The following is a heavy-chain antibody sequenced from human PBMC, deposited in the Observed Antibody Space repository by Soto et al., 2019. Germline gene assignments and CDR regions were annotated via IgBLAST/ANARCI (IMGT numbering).Heavy chain of an antibody. Sequence: GGSLRLSCAASGFTFSSYAMSWVRQAPGKGLEWVSSISSSSSYIYYADSVKGRFTISRDNAKNSLYLQMNSLRAEDTAVYYCAREGVDGSGSYLYYFDYWGQGTLVTVSS. V-gene: IGHV3-21*01. CDR1: GFTFSSYA. CDR3: AREGVDGSGSYLYYFDY. D-gene: IGHD3-10*01. J-gene: IGHJ4*02. CDR2: ISSSSSYI.